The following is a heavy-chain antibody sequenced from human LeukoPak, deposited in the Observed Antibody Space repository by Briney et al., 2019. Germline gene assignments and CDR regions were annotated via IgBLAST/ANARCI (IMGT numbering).Heavy chain of an antibody. V-gene: IGHV3-7*05. CDR2: IKKDGSEK. D-gene: IGHD1-1*01. Sequence: PGGSLRLPCAASGFIFSDWLMGWVRQAPGKGLEWVASIKKDGSEKYYVDSVEGRFSISRDNADNSLSLQMNSLRAGDTAVYYCARGPPAGYGTCWFGYWGQGSLVTVSS. CDR3: ARGPPAGYGTCWFGY. CDR1: GFIFSDWL. J-gene: IGHJ5*01.